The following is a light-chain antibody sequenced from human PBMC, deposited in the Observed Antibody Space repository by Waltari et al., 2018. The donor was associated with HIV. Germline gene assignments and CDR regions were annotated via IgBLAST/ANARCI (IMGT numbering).Light chain of an antibody. CDR2: DVT. CDR3: SSYTSSNTLV. J-gene: IGLJ2*01. CDR1: SSDIGGYNH. V-gene: IGLV2-14*03. Sequence: QSALTQPASVSGSPGQSITISCTGTSSDIGGYNHVSWYQLHPGNAPKLMVDDVTNRPSGVCDRFSGSKSGNTASLAISGLQAEDEADYDCSSYTSSNTLVFGGGTMLTVL.